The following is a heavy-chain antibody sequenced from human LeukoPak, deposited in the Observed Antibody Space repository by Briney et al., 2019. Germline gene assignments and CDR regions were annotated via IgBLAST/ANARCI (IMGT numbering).Heavy chain of an antibody. J-gene: IGHJ6*02. CDR3: ARRGAIDNYYYYGMDV. V-gene: IGHV4-59*08. CDR1: GGSISSYY. Sequence: SETLSLTCTVSGGSISSYYWSWIRQPPGKGLEWIGYIYYSGSTNYNPSLKSRVTISVDTSKNQFSLKLSSVTAADTAVYYCARRGAIDNYYYYGMDVWGQGTTVTVSS. CDR2: IYYSGST. D-gene: IGHD1-26*01.